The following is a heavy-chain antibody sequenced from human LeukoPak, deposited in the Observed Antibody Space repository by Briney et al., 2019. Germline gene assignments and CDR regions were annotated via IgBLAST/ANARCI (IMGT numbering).Heavy chain of an antibody. V-gene: IGHV3-23*01. Sequence: GGSLRLSCAASGFTFSSYGMSWVRQAPGKGLEWVSAISGSGGSTYYADSVKGRSTISRDNSKNTLYLQMNSLRAEDTAVYYCAVRSSGWYVGFDYWGQGTLVTVSS. D-gene: IGHD6-19*01. CDR3: AVRSSGWYVGFDY. CDR1: GFTFSSYG. J-gene: IGHJ4*02. CDR2: ISGSGGST.